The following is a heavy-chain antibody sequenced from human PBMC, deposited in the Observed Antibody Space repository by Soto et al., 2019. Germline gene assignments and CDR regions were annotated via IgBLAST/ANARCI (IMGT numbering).Heavy chain of an antibody. CDR1: GFTFSSYG. Sequence: QVQLVESGGGVVQPGRSLRLSCAASGFTFSSYGMHWVRQAPGKGLEWVAVISYDGSNKYYADSVKGRFTISRENSKNTLYLQMNSLRAEDTAVYYCAKDLGYYYGSGSYGYGMDVWGQGATVTVSS. V-gene: IGHV3-30*18. J-gene: IGHJ6*02. D-gene: IGHD3-10*01. CDR3: AKDLGYYYGSGSYGYGMDV. CDR2: ISYDGSNK.